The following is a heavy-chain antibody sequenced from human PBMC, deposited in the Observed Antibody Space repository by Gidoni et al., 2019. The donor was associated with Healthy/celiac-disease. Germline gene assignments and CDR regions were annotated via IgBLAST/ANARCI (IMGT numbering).Heavy chain of an antibody. CDR2: IKSKTDGGTT. D-gene: IGHD3-3*01. CDR3: TTGLLPFRTIFGVVINFDY. CDR1: GFTFSHAW. V-gene: IGHV3-15*01. Sequence: EVQLVESGGGLVKHGGSLRLSCAASGFTFSHAWMSWVRQAPGKGLEWFGRIKSKTDGGTTDYAAPVKGRFTISRDDSKNTLYLQMNSLKTEDTAVYYCTTGLLPFRTIFGVVINFDYWGQGTLVTVSS. J-gene: IGHJ4*02.